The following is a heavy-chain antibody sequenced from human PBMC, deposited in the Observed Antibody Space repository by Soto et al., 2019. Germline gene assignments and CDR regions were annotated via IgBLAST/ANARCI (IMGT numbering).Heavy chain of an antibody. D-gene: IGHD5-12*01. Sequence: LVGSLRLSCAASGFPFSSYAMSCFLQTPDKGLEWVAGISGGGNDRYYADFVQGRFTFSRDNSRNILYLQMNSLRADDTAMYFCARSLFMVAPDNEPFDYWGQGTLVTVSS. CDR1: GFPFSSYA. CDR3: ARSLFMVAPDNEPFDY. J-gene: IGHJ4*02. CDR2: ISGGGNDR. V-gene: IGHV3-23*01.